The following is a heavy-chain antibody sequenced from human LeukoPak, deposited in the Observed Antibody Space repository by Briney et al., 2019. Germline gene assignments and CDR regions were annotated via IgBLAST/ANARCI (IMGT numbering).Heavy chain of an antibody. D-gene: IGHD3-22*01. CDR3: ARQPPGVYDTTQNWFDP. CDR2: IYPGDSDT. J-gene: IGHJ5*02. CDR1: GYSFNSYW. V-gene: IGHV5-51*01. Sequence: GESLKISCKGSGYSFNSYWIGWVRQMPGKGLEWMGIIYPGDSDTRYSPSFQGQVTISADKSISTAYLQWSSLKASDTAMYYCARQPPGVYDTTQNWFDPWGQGTLVTVSS.